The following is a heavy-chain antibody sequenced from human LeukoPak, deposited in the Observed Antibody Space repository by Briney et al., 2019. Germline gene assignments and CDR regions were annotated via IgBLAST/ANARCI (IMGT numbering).Heavy chain of an antibody. CDR1: GFTFSSYS. V-gene: IGHV3-21*01. Sequence: PGGSLRPSCAASGFTFSSYSMNWVRQAPGKGLEWVSSISSSSSYIYYADSVKGRFTISRDNAKNSLYLQMNSLRAEDTAVYYCARDRPIGDDAFDIWGQGSMVTVSS. J-gene: IGHJ3*02. D-gene: IGHD1-26*01. CDR2: ISSSSSYI. CDR3: ARDRPIGDDAFDI.